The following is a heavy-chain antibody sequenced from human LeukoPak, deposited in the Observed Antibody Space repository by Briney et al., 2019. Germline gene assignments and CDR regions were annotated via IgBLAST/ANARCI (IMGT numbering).Heavy chain of an antibody. CDR1: GFTFSSYA. CDR2: ISGSGGST. Sequence: PGGSLRLSCAASGFTFSSYAMSWVRQAPGKGLEWVSAISGSGGSTYYADSVKGRFTISRDNSKNTLYLQMNSLRAEGTAVYYCAKDLRQWLVTQYYFDYWGQGTLVTVSS. V-gene: IGHV3-23*01. J-gene: IGHJ4*02. D-gene: IGHD6-19*01. CDR3: AKDLRQWLVTQYYFDY.